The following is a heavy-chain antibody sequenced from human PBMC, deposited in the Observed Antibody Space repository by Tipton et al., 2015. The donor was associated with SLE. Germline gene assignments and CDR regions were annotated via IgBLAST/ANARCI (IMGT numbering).Heavy chain of an antibody. CDR3: ARAKPAATH. V-gene: IGHV4-38-2*02. CDR2: IYHSGST. Sequence: TLSLTCTVSGYSISSGYYWGWIRQPPGKGLEWIGSIYHSGSTYYNPSLKSRVTISVDTSKNQFSLKLSSVTAADTAVYYCARAKPAATHWGQGTLVTVSS. D-gene: IGHD2-2*01. CDR1: GYSISSGYY. J-gene: IGHJ4*02.